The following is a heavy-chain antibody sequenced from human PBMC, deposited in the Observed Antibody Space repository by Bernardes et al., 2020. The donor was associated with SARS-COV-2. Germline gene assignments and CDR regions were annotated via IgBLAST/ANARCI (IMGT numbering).Heavy chain of an antibody. CDR1: GFTFSQNA. Sequence: SLRLSCVASGFTFSQNAMTWVRQVPGKGLEWVSAISAIGGSTYYAESVKGRFTISRDNSRNTLYLEMNSLRAEDTAVYYCSKNAKYSSSSMEVWGQGTTVTVS. V-gene: IGHV3-23*01. CDR3: SKNAKYSSSSMEV. D-gene: IGHD6-6*01. J-gene: IGHJ6*02. CDR2: ISAIGGST.